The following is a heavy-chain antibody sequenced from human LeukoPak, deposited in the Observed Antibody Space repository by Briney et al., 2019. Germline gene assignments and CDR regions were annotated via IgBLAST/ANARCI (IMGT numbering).Heavy chain of an antibody. CDR2: IRYDGSNK. V-gene: IGHV3-30*02. CDR3: AKGRGSIAARHFDY. D-gene: IGHD6-6*01. J-gene: IGHJ4*02. Sequence: GGSLRLSCAASGFTFSSYGMHWVRQAPGKGLEWVAFIRYDGSNKYYADSVKGRFTISRDNSKNTLYLQMNSLRAEDTAVYYCAKGRGSIAARHFDYWGQGTLVTVSS. CDR1: GFTFSSYG.